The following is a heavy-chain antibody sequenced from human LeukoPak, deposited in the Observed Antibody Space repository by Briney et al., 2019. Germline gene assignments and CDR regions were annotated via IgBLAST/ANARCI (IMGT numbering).Heavy chain of an antibody. CDR3: ARGGTYGSGSDQHTTLDY. V-gene: IGHV4-4*07. J-gene: IGHJ4*02. D-gene: IGHD3-10*01. Sequence: SETLSLTCTVSGGSISPHYWSWIRQSAGKGLEWIGRVHGSGTPNSNPSLKSRVIISVDKSKNQLSLKLNSVTAADTAVYYCARGGTYGSGSDQHTTLDYWGQGSLVTVSS. CDR2: VHGSGTP. CDR1: GGSISPHY.